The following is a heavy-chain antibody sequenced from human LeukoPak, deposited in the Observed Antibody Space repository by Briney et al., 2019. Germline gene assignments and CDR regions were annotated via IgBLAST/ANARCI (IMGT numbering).Heavy chain of an antibody. V-gene: IGHV3-48*04. CDR2: ISISGTTI. J-gene: IGHJ4*02. CDR3: ASDIVLKDY. CDR1: GFTFSSYW. Sequence: GGSLRLSCAASGFTFSSYWMHWVRQAPGKGLEWVPYISISGTTISYADSVKGRFTISRDNAKNSLYLQMKSLRVEDTAVYYCASDIVLKDYWGQGTLVTVSS. D-gene: IGHD2/OR15-2a*01.